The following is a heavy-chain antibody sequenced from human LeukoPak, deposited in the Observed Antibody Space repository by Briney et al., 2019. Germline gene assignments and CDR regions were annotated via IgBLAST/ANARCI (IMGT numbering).Heavy chain of an antibody. CDR2: INTNSSVG. V-gene: IGHV1-2*02. D-gene: IGHD3-16*01. CDR3: ASVDSGNAYLRYDY. J-gene: IGHJ4*02. Sequence: AAVKYSCKASGYTFTGHYMHWVRQAPGQGLEWMGWINTNSSVGNYAQKFQGRVTLTRDTSISTAYMELSRLRSDDTAIYYCASVDSGNAYLRYDYWGQGTLV. CDR1: GYTFTGHY.